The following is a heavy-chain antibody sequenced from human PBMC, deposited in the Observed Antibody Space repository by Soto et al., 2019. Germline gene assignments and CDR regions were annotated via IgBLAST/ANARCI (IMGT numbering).Heavy chain of an antibody. CDR2: MFYGVGT. Sequence: PSETLSLTCTFSGSSINSCGYYWGWIRQPPGKGLEWIGSMFYGVGTYYNPSLKSRVTVSVDTSKNQFSLNLRSVTAADTAVYYCARLPSRHLVDYWGQGTLVTVSS. CDR3: ARLPSRHLVDY. D-gene: IGHD3-3*02. V-gene: IGHV4-39*01. J-gene: IGHJ4*02. CDR1: GSSINSCGYY.